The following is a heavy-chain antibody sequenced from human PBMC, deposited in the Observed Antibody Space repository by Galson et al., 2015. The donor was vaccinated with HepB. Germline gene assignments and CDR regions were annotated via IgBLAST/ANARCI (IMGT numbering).Heavy chain of an antibody. Sequence: AASGFTFSSYAMNWVRQAPGKGLEWVSGIGVNDGSIYYANSVKGRFTISRDNSKNTLYLQVNGLRVEDTAIYYCAKGRPERPPEHRGYDLPDYWGQGTLVTVSS. J-gene: IGHJ4*02. V-gene: IGHV3-23*01. CDR1: GFTFSSYA. D-gene: IGHD5-12*01. CDR3: AKGRPERPPEHRGYDLPDY. CDR2: IGVNDGSI.